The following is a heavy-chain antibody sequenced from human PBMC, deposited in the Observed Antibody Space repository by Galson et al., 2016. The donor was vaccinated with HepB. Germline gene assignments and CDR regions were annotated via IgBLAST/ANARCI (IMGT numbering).Heavy chain of an antibody. Sequence: SLRLSCAGSGFVFSSNWMSWVRQAPGKGLEWVANIQEDGSKEYYVDSVKGRFTISRDNAKNSLFLQMNSLRDVDTAVYYCARDSGYCNIINCKGDAFDRWGQGTLGTVSS. J-gene: IGHJ3*02. D-gene: IGHD2-2*01. CDR1: GFVFSSNW. V-gene: IGHV3-7*04. CDR3: ARDSGYCNIINCKGDAFDR. CDR2: IQEDGSKE.